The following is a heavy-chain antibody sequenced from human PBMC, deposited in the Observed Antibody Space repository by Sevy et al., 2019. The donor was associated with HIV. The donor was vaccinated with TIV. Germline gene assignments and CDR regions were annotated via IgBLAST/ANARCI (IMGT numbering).Heavy chain of an antibody. CDR3: ARDTYDSSGYYAY. CDR2: IWYDGSNK. D-gene: IGHD3-22*01. J-gene: IGHJ4*02. Sequence: GGSLRLSCAASGFTFSSYGMHWVRQAPGKGVEWVAVIWYDGSNKYYADSVKGRFTISRDNSKNTLYLQMNSLRAEDTAVYYCARDTYDSSGYYAYWGQGTLVTVSS. V-gene: IGHV3-33*01. CDR1: GFTFSSYG.